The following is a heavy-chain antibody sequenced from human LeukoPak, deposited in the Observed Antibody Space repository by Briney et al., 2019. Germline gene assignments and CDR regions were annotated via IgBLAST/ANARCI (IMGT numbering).Heavy chain of an antibody. CDR3: ARDCPPYCSGGSCYSPSYFDY. D-gene: IGHD2-15*01. V-gene: IGHV3-7*01. J-gene: IGHJ4*02. Sequence: SGGSLRLSCAASGFTFSSYWMSWVRQAPGKGREGVANIKQDGSEKYYVDSVKGRFTISRDNAKNSLYLQMNSLRAEDTAVYYCARDCPPYCSGGSCYSPSYFDYWGQGTLVTVSS. CDR2: IKQDGSEK. CDR1: GFTFSSYW.